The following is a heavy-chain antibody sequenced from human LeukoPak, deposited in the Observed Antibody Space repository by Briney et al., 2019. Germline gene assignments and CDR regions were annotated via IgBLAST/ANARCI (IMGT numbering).Heavy chain of an antibody. D-gene: IGHD3-10*01. CDR1: GFTFSNYA. CDR3: AKGGRGFRFDY. CDR2: ISGDGDIT. J-gene: IGHJ4*02. Sequence: GGSLRLSCAASGFTFSNYAMSWVRQAPGKGLEWASGISGDGDITYYADSVKGRFTISREHFKNTLSLQMNSLRAEDTAVYYCAKGGRGFRFDYWAQGTLVTVSS. V-gene: IGHV3-23*01.